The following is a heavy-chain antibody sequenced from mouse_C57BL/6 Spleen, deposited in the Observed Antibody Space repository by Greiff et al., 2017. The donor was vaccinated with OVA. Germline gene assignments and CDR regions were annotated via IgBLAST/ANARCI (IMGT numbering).Heavy chain of an antibody. J-gene: IGHJ2*01. V-gene: IGHV1-42*01. Sequence: EVQLQQSGPELVKPGASVKISCKASGYSFTGYYMNWVKQSPEKSLEWIGEINPSTGGTTYNQKFKAKATLTVDKSSSTAYMQLKSLTSEDAAVDECAREGGFPDYWGQGTTRTVSS. CDR2: INPSTGGT. CDR1: GYSFTGYY. CDR3: AREGGFPDY.